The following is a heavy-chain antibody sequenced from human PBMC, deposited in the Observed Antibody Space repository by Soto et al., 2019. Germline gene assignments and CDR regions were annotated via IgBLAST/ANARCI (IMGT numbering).Heavy chain of an antibody. V-gene: IGHV1-18*01. J-gene: IGHJ6*02. Sequence: ASVEVCWKAPGFTFTTSGSRWVRQAPGQGLEWLGWINTHNGNTNYAQNLQGRVIMTADTSTSTAYMELRSLRSDDTAIYYCTREGSAPYYYYGMDAWGQGTT. CDR2: INTHNGNT. D-gene: IGHD3-10*01. CDR1: GFTFTTSG. CDR3: TREGSAPYYYYGMDA.